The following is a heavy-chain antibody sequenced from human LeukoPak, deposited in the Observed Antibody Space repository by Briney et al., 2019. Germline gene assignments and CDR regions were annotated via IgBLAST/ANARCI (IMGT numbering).Heavy chain of an antibody. D-gene: IGHD3-16*01. CDR2: IKHDGSET. V-gene: IGHV3-7*02. J-gene: IGHJ6*02. CDR1: GFTFSSIW. CDR3: AKNGGPHGMDV. Sequence: GGSLRLSCATTGFTFSSIWMSWVRQAPGKGLEWVANIKHDGSETNYVDSVKGRFTISRDNAKNSLHLQMNSLRVEDTAVYYCAKNGGPHGMDVWGQGTTVTVSS.